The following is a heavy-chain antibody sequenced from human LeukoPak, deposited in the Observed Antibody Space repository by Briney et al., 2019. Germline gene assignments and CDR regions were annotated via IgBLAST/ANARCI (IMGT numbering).Heavy chain of an antibody. Sequence: GASVKVSCKASGGTLSRFAISWVRQAPGQGLEWMGGIIPIFGTANYAQKFQGRVTITADKSTSTAYMELSSLRSEDTAVYYCARNAIAAFDPWGQGTLVTVSS. CDR1: GGTLSRFA. D-gene: IGHD6-13*01. V-gene: IGHV1-69*06. CDR3: ARNAIAAFDP. J-gene: IGHJ5*02. CDR2: IIPIFGTA.